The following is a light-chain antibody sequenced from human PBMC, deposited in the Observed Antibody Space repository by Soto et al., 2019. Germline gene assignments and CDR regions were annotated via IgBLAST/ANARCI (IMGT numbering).Light chain of an antibody. CDR1: SSDVGGYKY. V-gene: IGLV2-8*01. J-gene: IGLJ1*01. Sequence: QSVLTQPPSASGSPGQSVTISCTGTSSDVGGYKYVSWYQQYPGKAPKLMIYAVNKRPSVVPDRFSGSKSGNTASLTVSGLQAEDEADYYCSSYAGSNNYVFGTGTKLTVL. CDR2: AVN. CDR3: SSYAGSNNYV.